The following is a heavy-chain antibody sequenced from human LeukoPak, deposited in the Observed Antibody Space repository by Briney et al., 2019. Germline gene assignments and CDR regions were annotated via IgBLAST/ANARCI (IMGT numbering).Heavy chain of an antibody. CDR1: GFTFSSYW. D-gene: IGHD1-26*01. Sequence: GGSLRLSCAASGFTFSSYWMTWVRQAPGKGLEWVANIKQDGSEKFYVDSMKGRFTISRDNAKNSLHLQMHSLRAEDTAVYYCARDKVLGASLFDYWGQGTLVTVSS. CDR3: ARDKVLGASLFDY. V-gene: IGHV3-7*01. J-gene: IGHJ4*02. CDR2: IKQDGSEK.